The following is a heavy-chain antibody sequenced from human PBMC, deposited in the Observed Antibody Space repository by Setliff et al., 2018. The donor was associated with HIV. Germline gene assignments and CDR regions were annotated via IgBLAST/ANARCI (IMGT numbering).Heavy chain of an antibody. CDR1: GDSIDNKYY. CDR3: ARQNYYDISGYYKRPLDVDY. D-gene: IGHD3-22*01. J-gene: IGHJ4*02. V-gene: IGHV4-38-2*01. CDR2: VYHTGTA. Sequence: PSETRSLTCVVSGDSIDNKYYCAWIRQPPGRGLEWIGTVYHTGTAYYNSSLKSRVAISIDTSNNRFSLRLYSVTAADTAMYYCARQNYYDISGYYKRPLDVDYWGQGTLVTVSS.